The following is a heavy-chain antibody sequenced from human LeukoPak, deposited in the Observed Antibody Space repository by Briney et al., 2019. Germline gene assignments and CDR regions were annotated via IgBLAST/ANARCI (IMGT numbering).Heavy chain of an antibody. CDR2: IYSGGAI. D-gene: IGHD3-22*01. V-gene: IGHV3-53*01. Sequence: GGSLRLSCAASGFTVSSSYMSWVRQAPGKGLEWVSVIYSGGAIHYADSVKGRFTISRDNAKSTLYLQMNSLRTEDTAVYYCARGHSTGNPDPFDYWGQGTLVTVSS. J-gene: IGHJ4*02. CDR3: ARGHSTGNPDPFDY. CDR1: GFTVSSSY.